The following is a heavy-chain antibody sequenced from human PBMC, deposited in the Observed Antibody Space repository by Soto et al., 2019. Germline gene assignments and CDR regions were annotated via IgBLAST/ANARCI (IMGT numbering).Heavy chain of an antibody. CDR1: GYTFTGYY. CDR2: INPNSGST. CDR3: ARAPDLLCYGEDLILGLKYGMDV. D-gene: IGHD3-10*01. J-gene: IGHJ6*02. V-gene: IGHV1-2*04. Sequence: ASVKVSCKASGYTFTGYYMHWVRQAPGQGLEWMGWINPNSGSTNYAQKFQGWVTMTRDTSISTAYMELSRLRSDDTAVYYCARAPDLLCYGEDLILGLKYGMDVWGQGTTVTVSS.